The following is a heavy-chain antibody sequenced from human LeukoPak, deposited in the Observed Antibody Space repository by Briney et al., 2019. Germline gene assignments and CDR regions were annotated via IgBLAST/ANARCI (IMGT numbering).Heavy chain of an antibody. J-gene: IGHJ3*02. CDR1: GGSFSGYY. CDR2: INHSGST. CDR3: ARASKWLLSKAFDI. Sequence: SETLSLTCAVYGGSFSGYYWSWIRQPPGKGLEWIGEINHSGSTNYNPSLKSRVTISVDTSKNQFSLKLSSVTAADTAVYYCARASKWLLSKAFDIWGQGTMVSVSS. V-gene: IGHV4-34*01. D-gene: IGHD3-3*01.